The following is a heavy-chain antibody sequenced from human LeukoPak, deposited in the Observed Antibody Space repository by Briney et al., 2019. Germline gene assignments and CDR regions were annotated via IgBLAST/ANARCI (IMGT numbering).Heavy chain of an antibody. Sequence: GGSLRLSCAASGFTFSSYGMHWVRQPPGKGLEWVAVIWFDGSNKYYADSVKGRFTISRDNSKNTLYLQKNSRRADDTAVYYCARERSAMIVVFDYWGQGTLVTVSS. CDR2: IWFDGSNK. J-gene: IGHJ4*02. CDR1: GFTFSSYG. V-gene: IGHV3-33*01. D-gene: IGHD3-22*01. CDR3: ARERSAMIVVFDY.